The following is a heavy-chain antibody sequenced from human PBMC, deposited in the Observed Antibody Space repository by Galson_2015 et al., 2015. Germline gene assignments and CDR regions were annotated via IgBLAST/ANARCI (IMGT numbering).Heavy chain of an antibody. CDR2: ISAYNGNT. J-gene: IGHJ6*02. V-gene: IGHV1-18*01. CDR1: GYTFTSYG. D-gene: IGHD4-17*01. Sequence: SVKVSCKASGYTFTSYGISWVRQAPGQGLEWMGWISAYNGNTNYAQKLQGRVTMTTDTSTSTAYMELRSLRSDDTAVYYCARDKSDYATRDYYYYGMDVWGQGTTVTVSS. CDR3: ARDKSDYATRDYYYYGMDV.